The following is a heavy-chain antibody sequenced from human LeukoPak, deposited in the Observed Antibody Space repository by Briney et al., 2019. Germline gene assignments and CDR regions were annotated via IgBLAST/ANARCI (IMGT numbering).Heavy chain of an antibody. J-gene: IGHJ6*03. D-gene: IGHD2-15*01. V-gene: IGHV3-48*04. CDR3: ARLFTGYCSGGSCYVPYYYYYMDV. CDR2: ISSSGSTI. Sequence: GGSLRLSCAASGFTFNSYSMNWVRQAPGKGLEWVSYISSSGSTIYYADSVKGRFTISRDNAKNSLYLQMNSLRAEDTAVYYCARLFTGYCSGGSCYVPYYYYYMDVWGKGTTVTVSS. CDR1: GFTFNSYS.